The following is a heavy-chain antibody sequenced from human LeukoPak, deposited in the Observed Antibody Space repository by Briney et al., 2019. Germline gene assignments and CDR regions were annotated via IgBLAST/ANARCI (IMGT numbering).Heavy chain of an antibody. D-gene: IGHD3-10*01. CDR1: GGSISSSSYY. J-gene: IGHJ4*02. CDR3: ATLQYGAGSYFSSFYPPGFDY. CDR2: IYYSGST. Sequence: PSETLSLTCTVSGGSISSSSYYWGWIRQPPGKGLEWIGSIYYSGSTYYNPSLKSRVTISVDTSKNQFSLKLSSVTAADTAVYYCATLQYGAGSYFSSFYPPGFDYWGQGTLVTVSS. V-gene: IGHV4-39*01.